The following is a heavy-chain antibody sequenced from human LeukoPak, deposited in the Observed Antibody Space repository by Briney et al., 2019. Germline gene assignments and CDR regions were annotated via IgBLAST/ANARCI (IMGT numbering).Heavy chain of an antibody. J-gene: IGHJ4*02. D-gene: IGHD3-16*01. V-gene: IGHV3-7*01. CDR2: IKPDGSDS. Sequence: GGSLRLSCAASGFTFSAFWMSWVRQGPGKGLEWVASIKPDGSDSHHVDSVMGRFTISRDNAKNLLYLQMNSLSAEDTAVYYCARLFGGVITFWGQGALVTVSS. CDR1: GFTFSAFW. CDR3: ARLFGGVITF.